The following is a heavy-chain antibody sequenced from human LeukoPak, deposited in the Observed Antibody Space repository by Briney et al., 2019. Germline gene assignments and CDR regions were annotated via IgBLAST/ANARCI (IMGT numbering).Heavy chain of an antibody. V-gene: IGHV3-23*01. D-gene: IGHD1-26*01. CDR1: GFTFSSYA. Sequence: PGGSLRLSCAASGFTFSSYAMSWVRQAPGEGLEWVSAISGSGGSTYYADSVKGRFTISRDNSKNTLYLQMNSLRAEDTAVYYCAKRAGLYSGSSRSTHWGQGTLVTVSS. J-gene: IGHJ4*02. CDR2: ISGSGGST. CDR3: AKRAGLYSGSSRSTH.